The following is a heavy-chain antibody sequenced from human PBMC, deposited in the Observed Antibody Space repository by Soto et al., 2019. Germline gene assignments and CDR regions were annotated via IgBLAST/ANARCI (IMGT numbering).Heavy chain of an antibody. D-gene: IGHD3-22*01. V-gene: IGHV4-31*03. CDR2: IYYSGSA. J-gene: IGHJ5*02. CDR3: ARVGYYYDSSGYYHNWFDP. CDR1: GGSISSGGYY. Sequence: SETLSLTCTVSGGSISSGGYYWSWIRQHPGKGLEWIGYIYYSGSAYYNPSLKSRVTISVDTSKNQFSLKLSSVTAADTAVYYCARVGYYYDSSGYYHNWFDPWGQGTLVTVSS.